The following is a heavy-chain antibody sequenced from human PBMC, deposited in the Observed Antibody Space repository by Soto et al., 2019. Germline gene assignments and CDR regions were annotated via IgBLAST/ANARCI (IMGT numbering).Heavy chain of an antibody. D-gene: IGHD3-3*01. CDR3: GSGSIQTGDYYMDV. Sequence: QVQLQQWGAGLLKPSETLSLTCAVYGGSFSGYYWSWIRQPPGKGLEWIGEINHSGSTNYNPSLKSRVTRSVDTSKNQFSLKLSSVTAEDTAVSYCGSGSIQTGDYYMDVWGKGTTVTVAS. CDR1: GGSFSGYY. J-gene: IGHJ6*03. V-gene: IGHV4-34*01. CDR2: INHSGST.